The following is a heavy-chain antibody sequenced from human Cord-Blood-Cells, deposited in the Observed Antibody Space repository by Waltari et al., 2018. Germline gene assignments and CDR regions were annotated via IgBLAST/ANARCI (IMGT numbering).Heavy chain of an antibody. J-gene: IGHJ4*02. CDR2: INPNSGGT. CDR3: AREVTITMVRGVNPFDY. D-gene: IGHD3-10*01. Sequence: QVQLVQSGAEVKKPGASVKVSCKASGYTFTGYYMHWVRQAPGQGLEWKGWINPNSGGTNYAQKLQGRVTMTRDTSISTAYMELSRLRSDDTAVYYCAREVTITMVRGVNPFDYWGQGTLVTVSS. CDR1: GYTFTGYY. V-gene: IGHV1-2*02.